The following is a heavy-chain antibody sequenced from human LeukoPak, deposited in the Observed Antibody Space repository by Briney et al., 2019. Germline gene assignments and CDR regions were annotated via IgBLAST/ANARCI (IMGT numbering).Heavy chain of an antibody. J-gene: IGHJ4*02. Sequence: SQTLSLTCAVSGGSISSGGYSWSWIRQPPGKGLEWIGYIYHSGSTYYNPSLKSRVTISVDRSKNQFSLKLSSVTAADTAVYYCARRSYDGSGYYYVDSWGQGTLVTVSS. D-gene: IGHD3-22*01. CDR3: ARRSYDGSGYYYVDS. V-gene: IGHV4-30-2*01. CDR2: IYHSGST. CDR1: GGSISSGGYS.